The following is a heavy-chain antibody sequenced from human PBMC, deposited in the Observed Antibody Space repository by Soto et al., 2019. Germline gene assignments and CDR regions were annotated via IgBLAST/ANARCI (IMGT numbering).Heavy chain of an antibody. CDR2: IYYSGST. CDR3: AREQKSIAARRMDV. D-gene: IGHD6-6*01. V-gene: IGHV4-59*12. J-gene: IGHJ6*02. Sequence: SETLSLTCTVSGGSISSYYWSWIRQPPGKGLEWIGSIYYSGSTNYNPSLKSRVTISVDTSKNQFSLKLSSVTAADTAVYYCAREQKSIAARRMDVWGQGTTVTVSS. CDR1: GGSISSYY.